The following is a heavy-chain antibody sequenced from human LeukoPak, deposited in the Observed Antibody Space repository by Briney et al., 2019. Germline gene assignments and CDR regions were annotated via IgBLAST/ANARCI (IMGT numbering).Heavy chain of an antibody. V-gene: IGHV3-9*01. CDR3: AKDKAVAAYYFDY. J-gene: IGHJ4*02. D-gene: IGHD6-19*01. CDR1: GFTFDDYA. CDR2: ISWNSGSI. Sequence: PGGSLRLSCAASGFTFDDYAMHWVRQAPGKGLEWVSGISWNSGSIGYADSVKGRFTISRDNSKNSLYLQMNSLRTEDTALYYCAKDKAVAAYYFDYWGQGTLVTVSS.